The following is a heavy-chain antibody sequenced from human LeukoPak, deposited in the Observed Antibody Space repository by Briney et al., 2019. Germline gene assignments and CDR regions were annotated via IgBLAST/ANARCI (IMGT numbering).Heavy chain of an antibody. J-gene: IGHJ1*01. CDR1: GFTFSSYA. V-gene: IGHV3-23*01. Sequence: PAGGSLRLSCAASGFTFSSYAMSWVRQAPGKGLEWVSAISGSGGSTYYADSVKGRFTISRDNSKNTLYLQMNSLRAEDTAVYYCARSGPYCLVQHWGQGTLVTVSS. CDR2: ISGSGGST. CDR3: ARSGPYCLVQH. D-gene: IGHD2-21*01.